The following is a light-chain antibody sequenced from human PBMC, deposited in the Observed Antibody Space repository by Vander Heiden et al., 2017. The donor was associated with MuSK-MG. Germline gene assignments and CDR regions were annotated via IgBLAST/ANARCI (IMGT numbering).Light chain of an antibody. J-gene: IGLJ2*01. V-gene: IGLV3-1*01. CDR2: QDT. CDR3: QAWESNSFVV. Sequence: SFDLSQPPLVSVSPGQTASIPCSGDKSGGKYVSWYQQKPGQSPLLLIHQDTKRPSGIPDRFSGSNSGNTATLTISGTQPLDEADYYCQAWESNSFVVFGGGTKVTVL. CDR1: KSGGKY.